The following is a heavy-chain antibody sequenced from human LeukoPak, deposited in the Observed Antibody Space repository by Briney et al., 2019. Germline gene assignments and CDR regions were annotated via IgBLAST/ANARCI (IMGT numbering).Heavy chain of an antibody. CDR1: GGTFSSYV. J-gene: IGHJ4*02. Sequence: SVKVSCKASGGTFSSYVISWVRQAPGQGLEWMGRIIPIFGTANYAQKFQGRVTITTDESTSTAYMELSSLRSEDTAVYYCARERGYSYGYPDYWGQGTLVTVSS. CDR2: IIPIFGTA. CDR3: ARERGYSYGYPDY. V-gene: IGHV1-69*05. D-gene: IGHD5-18*01.